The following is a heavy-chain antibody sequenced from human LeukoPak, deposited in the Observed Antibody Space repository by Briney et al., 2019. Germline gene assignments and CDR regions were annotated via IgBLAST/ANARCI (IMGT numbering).Heavy chain of an antibody. Sequence: ASVKVSCKASGYTFTGYYMHWVRQAPGQGLEWMGWINLNSGGTKYAQKFQGRVTMTRDTSISTAYMELSRLRSDDTAVYYCARDGYQPRPYDYWGQGTLVTVSS. J-gene: IGHJ4*02. CDR3: ARDGYQPRPYDY. V-gene: IGHV1-2*02. D-gene: IGHD2-2*01. CDR1: GYTFTGYY. CDR2: INLNSGGT.